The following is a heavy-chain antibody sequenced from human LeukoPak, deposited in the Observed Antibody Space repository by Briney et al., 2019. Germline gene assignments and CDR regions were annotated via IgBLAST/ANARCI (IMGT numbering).Heavy chain of an antibody. CDR2: IRYDGSNK. CDR1: RFTFSNYG. Sequence: GGSLRLSCAASRFTFSNYGMHWVRQAPGKGLEWLTFIRYDGSNKYYADSVKGRFTISRDNAKNSLYLQMNSLRAEDTAVYYCAREECSGGSCYSFDYWGQGTLVTVSS. CDR3: AREECSGGSCYSFDY. J-gene: IGHJ4*02. V-gene: IGHV3-30*02. D-gene: IGHD2-15*01.